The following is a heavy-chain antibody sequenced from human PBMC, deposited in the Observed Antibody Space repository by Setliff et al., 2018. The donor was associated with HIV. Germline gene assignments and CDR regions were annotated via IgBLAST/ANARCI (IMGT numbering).Heavy chain of an antibody. CDR2: IYHSGNA. CDR1: GYSISNGYY. J-gene: IGHJ6*02. CDR3: ARFMRGIIIRDYYYSMDV. D-gene: IGHD3-10*01. Sequence: SETLSLTCAVSGYSISNGYYWGWIRQPPGKGLEWIGNIYHSGNAYFHPSLKSRVTISVDTSKNQFSLNLTSVTAADTAVYYCARFMRGIIIRDYYYSMDVWGQGTTVT. V-gene: IGHV4-38-2*01.